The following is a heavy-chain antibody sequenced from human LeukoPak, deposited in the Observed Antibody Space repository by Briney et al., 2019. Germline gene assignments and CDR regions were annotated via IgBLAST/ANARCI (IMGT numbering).Heavy chain of an antibody. J-gene: IGHJ4*02. Sequence: ASVKVSCKASGYTFTGYFMHWVRQAPGQGLEWIGWINPNSGGTNYAQKSQGRVTMTRDTSISTAYMELSRLTSDDTAVYYCARDDGFCRGVACYGKFDYWGQGTLVTVSS. CDR3: ARDDGFCRGVACYGKFDY. V-gene: IGHV1-2*02. CDR2: INPNSGGT. D-gene: IGHD2-15*01. CDR1: GYTFTGYF.